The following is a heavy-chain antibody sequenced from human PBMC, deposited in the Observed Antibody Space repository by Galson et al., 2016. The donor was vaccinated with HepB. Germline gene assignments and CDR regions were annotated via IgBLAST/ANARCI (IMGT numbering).Heavy chain of an antibody. J-gene: IGHJ5*02. CDR2: ISHKGDT. Sequence: ETLSLTCSVSGAFVSSDSSFWSWIRQAPGKGLEWIGYISHKGDTSCNPSLKSRANISVDGSKNHFSLTLSSVTTADTAVYYCARVRRPRPKYGSGNSYSGPKGWFDPWGQGTLVVVSS. V-gene: IGHV4-61*03. CDR1: GAFVSSDSSF. D-gene: IGHD3-10*01. CDR3: ARVRRPRPKYGSGNSYSGPKGWFDP.